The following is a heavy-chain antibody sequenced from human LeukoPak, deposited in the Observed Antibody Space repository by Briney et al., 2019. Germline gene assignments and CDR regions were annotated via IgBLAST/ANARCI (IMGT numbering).Heavy chain of an antibody. CDR3: ARDYYGSGSYLDYYYYMDV. CDR1: GGSISSSSYY. J-gene: IGHJ6*03. Sequence: SETLSLTCTVSGGSISSSSYYWGWIRQPPGKGLEWIGSIYYSGSTYYNPSLKSRVTISVDTSKNQFSLKLSSVTAADTAVYYCARDYYGSGSYLDYYYYMDVWGKGTTVTISS. CDR2: IYYSGST. V-gene: IGHV4-39*07. D-gene: IGHD3-10*01.